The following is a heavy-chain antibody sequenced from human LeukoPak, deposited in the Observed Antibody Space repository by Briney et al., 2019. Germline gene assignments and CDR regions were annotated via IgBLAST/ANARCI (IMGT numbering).Heavy chain of an antibody. V-gene: IGHV3-21*01. CDR2: ISSDSNYI. J-gene: IGHJ4*02. CDR3: ATLQLGPTTNY. Sequence: GGSLRPSCAASGFSFSSYSMNWVRQAPGKGLEWVSSISSDSNYIYYADSIQGRFTISRDNAENSLYLQMNSLRAEDTAVYYCATLQLGPTTNYWGQGTLVTVSS. D-gene: IGHD1-26*01. CDR1: GFSFSSYS.